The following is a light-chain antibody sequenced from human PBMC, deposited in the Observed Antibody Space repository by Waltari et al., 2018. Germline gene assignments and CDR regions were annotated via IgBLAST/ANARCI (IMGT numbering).Light chain of an antibody. V-gene: IGLV3-21*04. CDR2: CDG. CDR3: QVWDSSSDPVV. J-gene: IGLJ3*02. Sequence: SFVLTQPPSVSVAPGKTAQISCVANNIGSKNVHWYQQRPGQAPGVVIDCDGDWPSRIPERFSGSNSGNTATLTISRVEAGDEADYYCQVWDSSSDPVVFGGGTKLTVL. CDR1: NIGSKN.